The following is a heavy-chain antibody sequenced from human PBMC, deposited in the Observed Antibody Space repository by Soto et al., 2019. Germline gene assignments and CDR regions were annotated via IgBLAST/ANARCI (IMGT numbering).Heavy chain of an antibody. Sequence: EVQLVESGGGLVRPGGSLRLSCAASGFTVSGNYMSWVRQAPGKGLEWVSVIYSGGSTYYADSVKGRFTISRDNSKNTLYFQRNSLRVEDTAIYYCARTGLVTDIAGTYFDYWGQGTLVTVSS. CDR1: GFTVSGNY. J-gene: IGHJ4*02. D-gene: IGHD2-21*02. V-gene: IGHV3-66*01. CDR2: IYSGGST. CDR3: ARTGLVTDIAGTYFDY.